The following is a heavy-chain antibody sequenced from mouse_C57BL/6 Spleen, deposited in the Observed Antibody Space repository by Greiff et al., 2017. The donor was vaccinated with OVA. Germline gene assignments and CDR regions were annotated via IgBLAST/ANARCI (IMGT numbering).Heavy chain of an antibody. CDR2: IYPGDGDT. CDR3: AREGGSGPYYYAMDD. J-gene: IGHJ4*01. CDR1: GYAFSSSW. V-gene: IGHV1-82*01. Sequence: VQLQQSGPELVKPGASVKISCKASGYAFSSSWMNWVKQRPGKGLEWIGRIYPGDGDTNYNGKFKGKATLTADKSSSTAYMQLSSLTSEDSAVYFCAREGGSGPYYYAMDDWGQGTSVTVSS. D-gene: IGHD3-2*02.